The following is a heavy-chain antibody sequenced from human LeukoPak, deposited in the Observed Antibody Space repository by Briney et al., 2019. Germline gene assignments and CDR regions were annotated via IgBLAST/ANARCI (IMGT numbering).Heavy chain of an antibody. J-gene: IGHJ4*02. CDR3: ARQDSWYGGMDY. V-gene: IGHV4-59*08. D-gene: IGHD6-13*01. CDR1: GGSLSSYY. Sequence: SETLSLTCTVSGGSLSSYYWSWIRQPPGKGLEWIGYIYYSGSTNYNPSLKSRVTISVDTSKNQFSLKLSSVTAADTAVYYCARQDSWYGGMDYWGQGTLVTVSS. CDR2: IYYSGST.